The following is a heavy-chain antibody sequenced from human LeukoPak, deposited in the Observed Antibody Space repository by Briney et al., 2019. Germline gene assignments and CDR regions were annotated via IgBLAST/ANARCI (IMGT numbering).Heavy chain of an antibody. CDR2: IRYDGSNK. J-gene: IGHJ4*02. CDR1: GFTFSSYG. V-gene: IGHV3-30*02. CDR3: AKGVTMVRGGPIGY. Sequence: GGSLRLSRAASGFTFSSYGMHWVRQAPGKGLEWVAFIRYDGSNKYYADSVKGRFTISRDNSKNTLYLQMNSLRAEDTAVYYCAKGVTMVRGGPIGYWGQGTLVTVSS. D-gene: IGHD3-10*01.